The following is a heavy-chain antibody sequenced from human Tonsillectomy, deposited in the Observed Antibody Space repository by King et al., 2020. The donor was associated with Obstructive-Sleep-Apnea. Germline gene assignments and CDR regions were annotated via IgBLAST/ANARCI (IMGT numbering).Heavy chain of an antibody. CDR3: ARTVVVVAARIDY. V-gene: IGHV2-70*11. J-gene: IGHJ4*02. D-gene: IGHD2-15*01. Sequence: TLKESGPALVKPTQTLTLTCTFSGFSLSTSGMCVSWIRQPPGKALELLARIDWDDDKYYRTSLKTRLTISKDTSKNQVVLTMTNLDPVDKATYYCARTVVVVAARIDYWGQGTLVTVSS. CDR1: GFSLSTSGMC. CDR2: IDWDDDK.